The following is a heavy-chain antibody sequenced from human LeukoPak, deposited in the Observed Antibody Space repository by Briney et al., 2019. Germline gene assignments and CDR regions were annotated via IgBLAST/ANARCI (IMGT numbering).Heavy chain of an antibody. Sequence: GESLKISCKGFEYSFPNYWIAWVRQMPGKGLEWMAIIYPGDSDTKYSPSFQGQVSISVDTSINTAHLHWSSLKASDTAMYYCAIRSDYYDSSDPTVGGMDVWGQGTTVTVSS. D-gene: IGHD3-22*01. J-gene: IGHJ6*02. CDR1: EYSFPNYW. V-gene: IGHV5-51*01. CDR2: IYPGDSDT. CDR3: AIRSDYYDSSDPTVGGMDV.